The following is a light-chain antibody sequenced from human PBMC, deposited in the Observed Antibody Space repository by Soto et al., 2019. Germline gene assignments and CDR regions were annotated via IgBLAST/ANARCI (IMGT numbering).Light chain of an antibody. CDR3: SSYGSSSTLV. J-gene: IGLJ1*01. V-gene: IGLV2-14*03. CDR1: SSDVGGYNF. CDR2: DVS. Sequence: QSVLTQPASVSGSPGQSITISCTGASSDVGGYNFVSWYQQHPGKAPKLIICDVSDRPTGVSIRFSGSKSGNTASLTISGLQADDEADYYCSSYGSSSTLVFGTGTKVTVL.